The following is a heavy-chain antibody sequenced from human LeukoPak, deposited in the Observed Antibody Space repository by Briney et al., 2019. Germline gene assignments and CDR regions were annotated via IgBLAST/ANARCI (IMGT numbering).Heavy chain of an antibody. D-gene: IGHD3-10*01. Sequence: PSETLSLTCAVYGGSFSGYYWSWIRQPPGKGLEWIGEINHGGSTNYNPSLKSRVTISVDTSKNQFSLKLSSVTAADTAVYYCARMVRGFDPWGQGTLVTVSS. J-gene: IGHJ5*02. CDR1: GGSFSGYY. CDR2: INHGGST. V-gene: IGHV4-34*01. CDR3: ARMVRGFDP.